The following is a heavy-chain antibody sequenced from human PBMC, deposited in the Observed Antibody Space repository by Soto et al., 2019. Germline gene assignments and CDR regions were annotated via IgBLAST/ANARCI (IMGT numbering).Heavy chain of an antibody. J-gene: IGHJ4*02. CDR1: GGTTSSYT. CDR2: IVPMIGKV. V-gene: IGHV1-69*02. Sequence: QVQLVQSGAEVEKPGSSVKVSCKVSGGTTSSYTIGGVRQAPGQGLQWMGNIVPMIGKVDYAQTFQDRVTMTAAKDTRTVYMELRRLRSEDTAVYFCALRTGNWNPLGDWGQGTLVTVSS. CDR3: ALRTGNWNPLGD. D-gene: IGHD1-1*01.